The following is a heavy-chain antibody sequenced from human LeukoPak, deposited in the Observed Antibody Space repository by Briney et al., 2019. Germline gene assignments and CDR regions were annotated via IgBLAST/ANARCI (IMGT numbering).Heavy chain of an antibody. Sequence: SSVKVSCKASGGTFSSYAISLVRQAPGQGLEWMGGIIPIFGTANYAQKFQGRVTITADESTSTAYMELSSLRSEDTAVYYCARDHRGTGTIVARFDYWGQGTLVTVSS. V-gene: IGHV1-69*01. CDR2: IIPIFGTA. CDR3: ARDHRGTGTIVARFDY. J-gene: IGHJ4*02. CDR1: GGTFSSYA. D-gene: IGHD1-7*01.